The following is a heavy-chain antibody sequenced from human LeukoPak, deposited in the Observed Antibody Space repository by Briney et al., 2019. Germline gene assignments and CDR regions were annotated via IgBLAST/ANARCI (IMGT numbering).Heavy chain of an antibody. J-gene: IGHJ4*02. Sequence: GGSLRLSCAASGFTFSSYAMHWVRQAPGKGLEWVAVISYDGSNKYYADSVKGRFTISRDNSKNTLYLQMNSLRADDTAVYYCARLDASGLDYWGQGTLVTVSS. V-gene: IGHV3-30*04. D-gene: IGHD6-19*01. CDR3: ARLDASGLDY. CDR1: GFTFSSYA. CDR2: ISYDGSNK.